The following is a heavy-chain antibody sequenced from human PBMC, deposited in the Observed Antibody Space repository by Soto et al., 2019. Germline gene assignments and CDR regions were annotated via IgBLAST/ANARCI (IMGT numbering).Heavy chain of an antibody. CDR3: ARVGCSSTSCQFDY. D-gene: IGHD2-2*01. Sequence: QVQLVESGGGVVQPGMSQRLSCAASGFTFSSYGMHWGRQAPGKGLEWVAAILYDGNNKYYADSVKGRFTISRDNSKDTLYLQMNSLRAEDTAVYYCARVGCSSTSCQFDYWGQGTLVTVSS. CDR2: ILYDGNNK. CDR1: GFTFSSYG. V-gene: IGHV3-30*03. J-gene: IGHJ4*02.